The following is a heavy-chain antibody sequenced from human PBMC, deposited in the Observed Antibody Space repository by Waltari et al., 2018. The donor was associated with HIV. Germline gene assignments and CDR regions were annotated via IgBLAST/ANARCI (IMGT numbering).Heavy chain of an antibody. Sequence: EVQLVASGGDLVQPGGSLRLSCAVSGFSFSSFWMSWVRQAPGKGLEWVASMKHDGSEKYYVDSVKGRFTISRDNAKNSLFLQMDSLRAEDTALYYCSRLSYHAFDLWGQGTMVTVSS. D-gene: IGHD3-16*02. CDR3: SRLSYHAFDL. J-gene: IGHJ3*01. CDR2: MKHDGSEK. V-gene: IGHV3-7*01. CDR1: GFSFSSFW.